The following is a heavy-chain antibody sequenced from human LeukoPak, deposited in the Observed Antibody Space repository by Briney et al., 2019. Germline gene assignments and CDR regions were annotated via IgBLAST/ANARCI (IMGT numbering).Heavy chain of an antibody. Sequence: ASVKVSCKASGYTFTSYDINWVRQATGQGLEWMGWMNPNSGNTGYAQKFQGRVTMTRNTSISTAYMELSSLRSEDAAADYCERAPPYDFWSGYFSPYYYYYYMDVWGKGTTVTVSS. D-gene: IGHD3-3*01. CDR2: MNPNSGNT. CDR1: GYTFTSYD. V-gene: IGHV1-8*01. CDR3: ERAPPYDFWSGYFSPYYYYYYMDV. J-gene: IGHJ6*03.